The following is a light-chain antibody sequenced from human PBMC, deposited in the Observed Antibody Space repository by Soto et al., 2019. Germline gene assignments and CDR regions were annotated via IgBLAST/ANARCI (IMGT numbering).Light chain of an antibody. J-gene: IGKJ2*01. CDR2: KIS. CDR3: MQATQFPYT. Sequence: DIVMTQTPLSSPVTLGQPASISCRSSQSLVHSDGNTYLNWLQQRPGQPPRLLIYKISNRLSGVPDRFSGSGAWTDFTLEISRVEAEDVGVYYCMQATQFPYTFGQGTKLEIK. CDR1: QSLVHSDGNTY. V-gene: IGKV2-24*01.